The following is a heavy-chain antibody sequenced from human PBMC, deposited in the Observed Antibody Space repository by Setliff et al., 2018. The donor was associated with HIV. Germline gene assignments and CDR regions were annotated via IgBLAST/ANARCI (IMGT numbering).Heavy chain of an antibody. CDR1: GASITSHY. V-gene: IGHV4-59*11. J-gene: IGHJ4*02. Sequence: SETLSLTCTVSGASITSHYWSWIRQSPGRELEWIGYIYSTGSTNYNPSLQSRVSISMDSSKNKFSLKVTSVTSADTAVYYCAKGAGFYGDYTFDYWGQGNLVTVSS. CDR3: AKGAGFYGDYTFDY. CDR2: IYSTGST. D-gene: IGHD4-17*01.